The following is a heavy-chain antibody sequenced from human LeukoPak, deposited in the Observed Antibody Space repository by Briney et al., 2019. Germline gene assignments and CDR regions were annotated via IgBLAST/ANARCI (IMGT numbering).Heavy chain of an antibody. Sequence: KSSETLSLTCAVYGGSFSGYYWSWIRQPPGKGLEWIGEINHSGSTNYNPSLKSRVTISVDTSKNQFSLKPSSVTAADTAVYYCARSRAFDYWGQGTLVTVSS. V-gene: IGHV4-34*01. CDR1: GGSFSGYY. CDR3: ARSRAFDY. J-gene: IGHJ4*02. D-gene: IGHD3-10*01. CDR2: INHSGST.